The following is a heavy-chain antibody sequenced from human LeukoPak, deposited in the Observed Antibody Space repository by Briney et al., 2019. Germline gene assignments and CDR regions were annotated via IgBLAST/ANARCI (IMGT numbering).Heavy chain of an antibody. V-gene: IGHV4-59*01. J-gene: IGHJ4*02. CDR3: ARRARSSGYYYFDY. CDR2: IYYSVST. D-gene: IGHD3-22*01. CDR1: GGSISSYY. Sequence: PSETLSLTCTVSGGSISSYYWSWIRQLPGKGLEWIGYIYYSVSTNYNPSLKSRVTISVDTSKNQFSLKLSSVTAADTAVYYCARRARSSGYYYFDYWGQGTLVTVSS.